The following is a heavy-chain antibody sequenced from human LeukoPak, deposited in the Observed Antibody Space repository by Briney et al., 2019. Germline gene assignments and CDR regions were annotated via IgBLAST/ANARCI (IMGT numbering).Heavy chain of an antibody. Sequence: SETLSLTCTVSGGSISSSNYYWGWIRQPPGKGLEWIGYISYSGSTYYNPSLKSRVTISIDTSKNQFSLKLSSVTAADTAVYYCARGVGINCSGGSCYPNWFDPWGQGTLVTVSS. V-gene: IGHV4-39*07. CDR3: ARGVGINCSGGSCYPNWFDP. CDR2: ISYSGST. D-gene: IGHD2-15*01. J-gene: IGHJ5*02. CDR1: GGSISSSNYY.